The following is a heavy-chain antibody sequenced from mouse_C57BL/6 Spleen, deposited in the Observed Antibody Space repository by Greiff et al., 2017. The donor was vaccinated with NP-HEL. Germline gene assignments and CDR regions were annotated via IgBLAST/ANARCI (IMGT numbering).Heavy chain of an antibody. J-gene: IGHJ3*01. CDR1: GYSFTGYY. D-gene: IGHD2-4*01. CDR3: ARSGIDYDYDRGSAY. Sequence: EVQLQQSGPELVKPGASVKISCKASGYSFTGYYMNWVKQSPEKSLEWIGEINPSTGGTTYNQKFKAKATLTVDKSSSTAYMQLKSLTSEDSAVYYCARSGIDYDYDRGSAYWGQGTLVTVSA. V-gene: IGHV1-42*01. CDR2: INPSTGGT.